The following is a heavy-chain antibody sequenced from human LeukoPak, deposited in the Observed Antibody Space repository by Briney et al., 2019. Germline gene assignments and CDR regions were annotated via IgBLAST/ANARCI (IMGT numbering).Heavy chain of an antibody. CDR2: IRSKANSYAT. D-gene: IGHD2-8*01. CDR3: TRQCTNGVCYPYYYYYYMDV. Sequence: GGSLRLSCAASGFTFSGSAMHWVRQASGKGLEWVGRIRSKANSYATAYAASVKGRFTISRDDSKNTAYLQMNSLKTEDTAVYYCTRQCTNGVCYPYYYYYYMDVWGKGTTVTVSS. CDR1: GFTFSGSA. V-gene: IGHV3-73*01. J-gene: IGHJ6*03.